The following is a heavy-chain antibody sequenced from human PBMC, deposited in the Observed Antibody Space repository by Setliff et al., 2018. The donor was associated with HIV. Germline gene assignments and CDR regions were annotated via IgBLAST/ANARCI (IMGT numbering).Heavy chain of an antibody. CDR1: GGTFSSYS. Sequence: ASVKVSCKTSGGTFSSYSITWVRQAPGQGLEWMGGIIPLFGSADYAQRFQGRATITADESTSTAYMELTSLRSEDTAMYYCAVVNKVTDFEYWGQGTLVTVSS. CDR2: IIPLFGSA. CDR3: AVVNKVTDFEY. D-gene: IGHD2-21*01. V-gene: IGHV1-69*13. J-gene: IGHJ4*02.